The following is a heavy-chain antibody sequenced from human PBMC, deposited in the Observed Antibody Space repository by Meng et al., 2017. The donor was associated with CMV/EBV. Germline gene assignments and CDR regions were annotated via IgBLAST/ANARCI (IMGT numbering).Heavy chain of an antibody. D-gene: IGHD3/OR15-3a*01. CDR2: ISSSSSYT. CDR3: ARDRTGYPFDY. J-gene: IGHJ4*02. CDR1: GFPFSDYY. V-gene: IGHV3-11*05. Sequence: QVQRGGSGVGLVKPGGSLGLSCAASGFPFSDYYMSWIRQAPGKGLEWVSYISSSSSYTNYADSVKGRFTISRDNAKNSLYLQMNSLRAEDTAVYYCARDRTGYPFDYWGQGTLVTVSS.